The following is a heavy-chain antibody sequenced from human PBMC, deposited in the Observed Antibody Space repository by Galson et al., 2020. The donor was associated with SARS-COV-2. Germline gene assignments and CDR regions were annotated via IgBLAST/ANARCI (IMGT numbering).Heavy chain of an antibody. CDR2: IRYDGSDK. CDR3: AKDPTNSNYFQH. J-gene: IGHJ1*01. V-gene: IGHV3-30*02. CDR1: GFTFSSYG. Sequence: GGSLRLSCATSGFTFSSYGMHWVRQAPGKGLEWVAFIRYDGSDKYYADSVKGRFTISRDSSKNTLYLQMNSLRTEDTAVYHCAKDPTNSNYFQHWGQGTLVTVSS. D-gene: IGHD2-8*01.